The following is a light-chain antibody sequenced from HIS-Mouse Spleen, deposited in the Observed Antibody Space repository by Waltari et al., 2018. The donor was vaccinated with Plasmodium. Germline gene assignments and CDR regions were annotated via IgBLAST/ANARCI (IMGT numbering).Light chain of an antibody. Sequence: QSALTPPASVSGSPGPSITIPCTGTRSDVWSYNLVPWYQQHPGKAPKLMIYEGSKRPSGVSNRFSGSKSGNTASLTISGLQAEDEADYYCCSYAGSSTLVFGGGTKLTVL. CDR2: EGS. J-gene: IGLJ2*01. CDR1: RSDVWSYNL. V-gene: IGLV2-23*01. CDR3: CSYAGSSTLV.